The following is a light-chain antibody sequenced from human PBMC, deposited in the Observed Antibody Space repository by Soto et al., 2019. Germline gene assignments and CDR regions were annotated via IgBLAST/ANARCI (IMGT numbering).Light chain of an antibody. J-gene: IGKJ1*01. CDR3: QQYYSFPPT. CDR2: AAS. Sequence: DIQMTQSPSSLSASVGDRVIITCRASQSISSYLNWYQQKPGKAPKLLIYAASTLQSGVPSRFSGSGSGTDFTLTISCLQSEDFATYYCQQYYSFPPTFGQGTKVDIK. V-gene: IGKV1-39*01. CDR1: QSISSY.